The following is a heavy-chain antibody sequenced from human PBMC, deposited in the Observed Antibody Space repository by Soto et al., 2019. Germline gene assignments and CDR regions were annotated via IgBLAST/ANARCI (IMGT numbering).Heavy chain of an antibody. CDR1: GGSISSSSYY. J-gene: IGHJ4*02. V-gene: IGHV4-39*01. Sequence: PSETLSLTCTVSGGSISSSSYYWGWIRQPPGKGLEWIGSIYYSGSTYYNPSLKSRVTISVDTSKNQFSLKLSSVTAADTAVYYGATLVDTAMVKFDNWGQGTLVTVSS. CDR2: IYYSGST. D-gene: IGHD5-18*01. CDR3: ATLVDTAMVKFDN.